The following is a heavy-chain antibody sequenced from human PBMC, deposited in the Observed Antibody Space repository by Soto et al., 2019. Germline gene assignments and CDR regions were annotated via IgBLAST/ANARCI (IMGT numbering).Heavy chain of an antibody. CDR1: GFNFEDYA. D-gene: IGHD3-10*01. CDR2: IAWNSGII. J-gene: IGHJ6*02. V-gene: IGHV3-9*01. CDR3: AKDLYGSAIYGMDV. Sequence: EVQLVESGGGLVQPGRSLRLSCAASGFNFEDYAMHWVRQAPGKGLEWVSGIAWNSGIIGYADSVKGRFTISRDNGKNSLYLQMNSLRPEDTALYYCAKDLYGSAIYGMDVWGQGTTVTVSS.